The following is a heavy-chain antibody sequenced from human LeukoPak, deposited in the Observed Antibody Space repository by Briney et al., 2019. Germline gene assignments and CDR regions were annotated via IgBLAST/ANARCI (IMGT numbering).Heavy chain of an antibody. CDR2: ISYSGST. CDR3: ARGLYSSSWYRDDY. V-gene: IGHV4-59*01. Sequence: PSETLSLTCTVSGGSISSYYWSWIRQPPGKGLEWIGYISYSGSTNYSPSLKSRVTISVDTSKNQFSLKLSSVTAADTAVYYCARGLYSSSWYRDDYWGQGTLSPSPQ. D-gene: IGHD6-13*01. J-gene: IGHJ4*02. CDR1: GGSISSYY.